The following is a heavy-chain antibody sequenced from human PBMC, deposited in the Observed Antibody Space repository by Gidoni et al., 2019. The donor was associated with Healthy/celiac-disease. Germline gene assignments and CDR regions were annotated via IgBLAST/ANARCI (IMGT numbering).Heavy chain of an antibody. CDR3: ARSRFLEWDPDYYYGMDV. J-gene: IGHJ6*02. CDR2: IYYRGST. CDR1: GGSISSGGYY. D-gene: IGHD3-3*01. V-gene: IGHV4-31*03. Sequence: QVQLQESGPGLVKPSQTLSLTCTVSGGSISSGGYYWSWIRQPPGTGLAWIGYIYYRGSTYYNPSLKSRVTISVDTSKNQFSLKLSSVTAADTAVYYCARSRFLEWDPDYYYGMDVWGQGTTVTVSS.